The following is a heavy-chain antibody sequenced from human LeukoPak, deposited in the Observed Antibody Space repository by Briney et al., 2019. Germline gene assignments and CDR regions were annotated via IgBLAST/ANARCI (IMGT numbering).Heavy chain of an antibody. CDR2: IYTSGST. CDR1: GGSISSGSYY. CDR3: ARGGPLSTDDY. J-gene: IGHJ4*02. V-gene: IGHV4-61*02. Sequence: PSQTLSLTCTVSGGSISSGSYYWSWIRQPAGKGLEWIGRIYTSGSTSYNPSLKSRVTISVDTSKNQFSLKLSSVTAADTAVYYCARGGPLSTDDYWGQGTLVTVSS. D-gene: IGHD2/OR15-2a*01.